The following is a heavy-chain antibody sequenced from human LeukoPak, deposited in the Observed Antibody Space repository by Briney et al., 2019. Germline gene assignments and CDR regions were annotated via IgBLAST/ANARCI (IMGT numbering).Heavy chain of an antibody. CDR3: ARVGPGAAAGTGWFDP. CDR1: GFTFSSYE. J-gene: IGHJ5*02. CDR2: ISSSGSTI. D-gene: IGHD6-13*01. V-gene: IGHV3-48*03. Sequence: GGSLRLSCAASGFTFSSYEMNWVRQAPGKGLEWVSYISSSGSTIYYADSVKGRFTISRDNAKNSLYLQMNSLRAEDTAVYYCARVGPGAAAGTGWFDPWGQGTLVTASS.